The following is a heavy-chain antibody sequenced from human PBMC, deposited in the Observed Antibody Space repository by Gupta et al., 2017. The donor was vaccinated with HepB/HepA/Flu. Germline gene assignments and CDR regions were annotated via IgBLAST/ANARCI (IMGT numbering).Heavy chain of an antibody. CDR1: GVSFSNYW. J-gene: IGHJ5*02. D-gene: IGHD2-2*01. Sequence: EARLVASGGGLVHPGGSLRLSCPATGVSFSNYWMSWVRQGSGKGLEWVANINQDGSDKRYVDSAKGRFTISRDNAQNALYLQMDSLRAEDTAVYYCASTIVVRLAAPYSWFDPWGQGVLVTVSS. CDR2: INQDGSDK. V-gene: IGHV3-7*01. CDR3: ASTIVVRLAAPYSWFDP.